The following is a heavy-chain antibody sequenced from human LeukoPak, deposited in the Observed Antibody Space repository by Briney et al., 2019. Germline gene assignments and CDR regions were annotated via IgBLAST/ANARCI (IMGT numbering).Heavy chain of an antibody. Sequence: GGSLRLSCAASGFTFSSYGMHWVRQAPGKGLEWVAVISYDGSNRYYADSVKGRFTISRDNSKNTLYLQMNSLRAEDTAVYYCAKSALNGEAFDIWGQGTMVTVSS. CDR3: AKSALNGEAFDI. V-gene: IGHV3-30*18. CDR1: GFTFSSYG. J-gene: IGHJ3*02. CDR2: ISYDGSNR. D-gene: IGHD3-9*01.